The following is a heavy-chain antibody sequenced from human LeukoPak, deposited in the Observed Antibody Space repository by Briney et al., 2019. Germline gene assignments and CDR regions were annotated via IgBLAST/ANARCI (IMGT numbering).Heavy chain of an antibody. CDR3: ARGPGGWFGELFLSDFDY. CDR2: MSPNSGNT. V-gene: IGHV1-8*01. J-gene: IGHJ4*02. CDR1: GYTFTSYD. Sequence: ASVKVSCKASGYTFTSYDINWVRQATGQGLEWMGWMSPNSGNTGYAQKFQGRVTMTWNTSISTAYMELSSLRSEDTAVYYCARGPGGWFGELFLSDFDYWGQGTLVTVSS. D-gene: IGHD3-10*01.